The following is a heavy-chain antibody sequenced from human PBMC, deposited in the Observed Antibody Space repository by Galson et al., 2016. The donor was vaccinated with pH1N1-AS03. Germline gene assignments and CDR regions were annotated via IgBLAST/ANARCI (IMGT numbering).Heavy chain of an antibody. V-gene: IGHV3-7*03. CDR2: IKGDGSEK. D-gene: IGHD1-1*01. J-gene: IGHJ5*02. Sequence: SLRLSCAASGFAFDDFSMHWVRQRPGKGLELVAKIKGDGSEKFYVDSVKGRFAISRDNAKNSLFLQMNSLRVEDTAMYYCADGTVAWGQGTLVTVSS. CDR3: ADGTVA. CDR1: GFAFDDFS.